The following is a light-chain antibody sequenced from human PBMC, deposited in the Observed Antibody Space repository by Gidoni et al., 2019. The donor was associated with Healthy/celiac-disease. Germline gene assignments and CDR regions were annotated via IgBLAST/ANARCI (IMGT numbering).Light chain of an antibody. V-gene: IGLV3-19*01. CDR3: NXRDSXGNHVX. CDR1: SLRSYY. Sequence: SSXXTQDPAVSVALGQTVRSTCHGDSLRSYYATLYPQKPGQAPALVIYCKNNRPSVIPDRSPGSXSENXXXLTXTXAQAEDEAXXYCNXRDSXGNHVXFGGXXKLTVL. CDR2: CKN. J-gene: IGLJ2*01.